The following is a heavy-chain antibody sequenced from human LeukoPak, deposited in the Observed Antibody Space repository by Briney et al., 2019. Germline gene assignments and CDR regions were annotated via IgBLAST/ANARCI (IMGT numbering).Heavy chain of an antibody. Sequence: PGGSLRLSCAASGSTFDDYAMHWVRQAPGKGLEWVSLISWDGTSTYYRNSVKGRFTISRDNSRNTLYLQMSSLRAEDTALYYCAKDEERTGTTPVFDYWGQGALVTVSS. J-gene: IGHJ4*02. CDR2: ISWDGTST. CDR1: GSTFDDYA. D-gene: IGHD1-1*01. V-gene: IGHV3-43D*03. CDR3: AKDEERTGTTPVFDY.